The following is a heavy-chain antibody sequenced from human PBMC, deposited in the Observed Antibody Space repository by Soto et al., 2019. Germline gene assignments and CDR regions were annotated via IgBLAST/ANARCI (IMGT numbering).Heavy chain of an antibody. D-gene: IGHD6-13*01. V-gene: IGHV1-18*01. CDR1: GYTFTSYG. CDR2: ISAYSGNT. J-gene: IGHJ3*02. CDR3: AGDSVAAAGTGAFDI. Sequence: ASVKVSCKASGYTFTSYGISWVRQAPGQGLEWMGWISAYSGNTNYAQKLQGRVTMTTDTSTSTAYMELRSLRSDDTAVYYCAGDSVAAAGTGAFDIWGQGTMVTVSS.